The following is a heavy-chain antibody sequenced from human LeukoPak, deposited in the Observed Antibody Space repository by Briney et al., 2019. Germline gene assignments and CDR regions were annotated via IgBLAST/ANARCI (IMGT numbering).Heavy chain of an antibody. Sequence: PSETLSLTCTVSGGSISSGGYYWSWIRQHPGKGLERIGYIYYSGSTYYNPSLKSRVTISVDTSKNQFSLKLSSVTAADTAVYYCARVNSGWYQFDYWGQGTLVTVSS. CDR2: IYYSGST. D-gene: IGHD6-19*01. CDR1: GGSISSGGYY. V-gene: IGHV4-31*03. J-gene: IGHJ4*02. CDR3: ARVNSGWYQFDY.